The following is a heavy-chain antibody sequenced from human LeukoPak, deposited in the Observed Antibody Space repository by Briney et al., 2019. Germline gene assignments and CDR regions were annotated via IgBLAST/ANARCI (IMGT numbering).Heavy chain of an antibody. Sequence: SETLSLTCAVYGGSFSGYYWSWIRQPPGKGLEWIGEINHSGSTNYDPSLKSRVTISVDTSKNQFSLKLSSVTAADTAVYYCARGLKWYSSSWKLGYFQHWGQGTLVTVSS. CDR1: GGSFSGYY. V-gene: IGHV4-34*01. J-gene: IGHJ1*01. D-gene: IGHD6-13*01. CDR2: INHSGST. CDR3: ARGLKWYSSSWKLGYFQH.